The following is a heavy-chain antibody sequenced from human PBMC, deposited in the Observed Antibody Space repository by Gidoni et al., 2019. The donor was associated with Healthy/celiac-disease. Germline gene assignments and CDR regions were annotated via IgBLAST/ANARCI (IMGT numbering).Heavy chain of an antibody. CDR1: GFTVSSDG. J-gene: IGHJ4*02. D-gene: IGHD2-21*02. CDR3: ARDSCGGDCYLPDY. V-gene: IGHV3-33*01. CDR2: IWYDGSNK. Sequence: QVQLVESGGGVVQPGRSLRLSCVASGFTVSSDGMHWVRQAPGQGLDWVAVIWYDGSNKYYADSVKGRFTISRDNSKNTLYLQMNSLRAEDTAVYYCARDSCGGDCYLPDYWGQGTLVTVSS.